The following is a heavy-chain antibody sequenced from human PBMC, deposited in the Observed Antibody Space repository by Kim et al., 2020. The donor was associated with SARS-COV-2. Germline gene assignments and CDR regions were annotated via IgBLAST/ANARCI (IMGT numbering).Heavy chain of an antibody. D-gene: IGHD5-18*01. CDR1: GFTFSSYC. Sequence: GGSLRLSCAASGFTFSSYCMHWVRQAPGKGPEWVSRIKTDGSNNYAAAVKGGLSTSTDNSNKTMHLQMNNLISNDKTVYYYSTSALTHGGYRRYFYW. V-gene: IGHV3-74*01. CDR3: STSALTHGGYRRYFY. CDR2: IKTDGSN. J-gene: IGHJ4*01.